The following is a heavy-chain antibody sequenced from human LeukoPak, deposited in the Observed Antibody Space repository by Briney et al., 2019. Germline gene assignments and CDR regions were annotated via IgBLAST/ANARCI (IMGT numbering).Heavy chain of an antibody. J-gene: IGHJ5*02. D-gene: IGHD3-10*01. CDR3: ATYGSGGWFDP. Sequence: PSQTLSLTCTVSGDSISSSTYYWGWIRQPPGKGLEWIGSLYFSGSTYYNPSLKSRVTISVDTSKNQFSLKLSSVTAADTAVYYCATYGSGGWFDPWGQGTLVTVSS. V-gene: IGHV4-39*07. CDR2: LYFSGST. CDR1: GDSISSSTYY.